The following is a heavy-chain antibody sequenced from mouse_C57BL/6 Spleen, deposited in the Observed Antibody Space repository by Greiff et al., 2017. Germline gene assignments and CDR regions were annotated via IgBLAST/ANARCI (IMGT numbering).Heavy chain of an antibody. V-gene: IGHV1-80*01. CDR3: ARFAFYGSSPYYFDY. Sequence: QVQLQQSGAELVKPGASVKISCKASGYAFSSYWMNWVKQRPGKGLEWIGQIYPGDGDTNYNGKFKGKATLTADKSSSPAYMQLSSLTSEDSAVYFCARFAFYGSSPYYFDYWGQGTTLTVSS. CDR1: GYAFSSYW. J-gene: IGHJ2*01. CDR2: IYPGDGDT. D-gene: IGHD1-1*01.